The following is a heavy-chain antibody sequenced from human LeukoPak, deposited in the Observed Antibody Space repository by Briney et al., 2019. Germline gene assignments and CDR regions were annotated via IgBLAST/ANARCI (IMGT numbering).Heavy chain of an antibody. V-gene: IGHV3-30*03. J-gene: IGHJ4*02. D-gene: IGHD2-2*01. CDR2: ISYHGSNE. CDR1: GFTFSNYG. CDR3: ARFQVGSTSWDFDY. Sequence: GGSLRLSCAASGFTFSNYGMHWVRQAPGKGLEWVAVISYHGSNEYYADSVEGRFTISRDSSKNTLYLQMNSLRAEDTAVYYCARFQVGSTSWDFDYWGQGTLVTVSS.